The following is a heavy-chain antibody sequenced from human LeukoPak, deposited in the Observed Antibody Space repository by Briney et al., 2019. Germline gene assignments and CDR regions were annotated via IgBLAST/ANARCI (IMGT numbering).Heavy chain of an antibody. CDR1: GFTFTGSA. CDR3: TRHGGRDFYDSTEDAFDI. Sequence: PGGSLRLSCAASGFTFTGSAMHWVRQASGKGLECAGRSRSKPHNYATAYAASVKGRFTISRDDSKNTAYLQMNSLNTEDTAVYYCTRHGGRDFYDSTEDAFDIWGQGTMVTVSS. J-gene: IGHJ3*02. CDR2: SRSKPHNYAT. V-gene: IGHV3-73*01. D-gene: IGHD3-22*01.